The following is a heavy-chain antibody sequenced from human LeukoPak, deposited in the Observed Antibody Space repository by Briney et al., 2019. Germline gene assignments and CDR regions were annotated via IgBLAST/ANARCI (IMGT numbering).Heavy chain of an antibody. J-gene: IGHJ5*02. V-gene: IGHV4-59*01. Sequence: SETLSLTCTVSGGSISNYYWSWIRQPPGKGLEWIGYIYYSGSTNYNPSLKSRVTISVDTSKNQFSLKLSSVTAADMAVYYCARGGYYGSGNDFRFDPWGQGTLVTVSS. D-gene: IGHD3-10*01. CDR1: GGSISNYY. CDR3: ARGGYYGSGNDFRFDP. CDR2: IYYSGST.